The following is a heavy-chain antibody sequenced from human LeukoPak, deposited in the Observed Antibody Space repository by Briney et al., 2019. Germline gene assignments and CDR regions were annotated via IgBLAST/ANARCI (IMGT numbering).Heavy chain of an antibody. V-gene: IGHV3-21*01. CDR2: ITGDSAYI. CDR3: ARYGVSSSTIYIDF. J-gene: IGHJ4*02. D-gene: IGHD2-2*01. CDR1: GFTFSTYA. Sequence: GGSLRLSCAPSGFTFSTYAMNWVRQAPGEGLKWVSCITGDSAYIYYADSGKGRFTISRNNAKNSLYLQMNSLRAEDTAVYYCARYGVSSSTIYIDFWGQGTLVTVSS.